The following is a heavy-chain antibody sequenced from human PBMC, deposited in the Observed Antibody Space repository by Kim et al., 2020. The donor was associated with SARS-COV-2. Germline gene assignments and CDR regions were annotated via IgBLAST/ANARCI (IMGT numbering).Heavy chain of an antibody. CDR3: ARVGGGAPWSVTTADY. D-gene: IGHD4-17*01. J-gene: IGHJ4*02. V-gene: IGHV3-21*01. Sequence: GGSLRLSCAASGFTFSSYSMNWVRQAPGKGLEWVSSISSSSSYIYYADSVKGRFTISRDNAKNSLYLQMNSLRAEDTAVYYCARVGGGAPWSVTTADYWGQGTLVTVSS. CDR1: GFTFSSYS. CDR2: ISSSSSYI.